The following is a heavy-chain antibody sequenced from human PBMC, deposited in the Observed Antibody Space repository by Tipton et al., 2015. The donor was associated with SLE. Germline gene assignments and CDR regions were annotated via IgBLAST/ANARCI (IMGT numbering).Heavy chain of an antibody. Sequence: SLRLSCAAPGFAFNIYAITWVRQAPGKGLEWVSTISDTGRKTYDADSAKGRFTISRDNSKNTLYLQLNSLRADDTAVYYCAREEGGAFDIWGQGTMVTVSS. CDR2: ISDTGRKT. CDR3: AREEGGAFDI. J-gene: IGHJ3*02. CDR1: GFAFNIYA. D-gene: IGHD3-16*01. V-gene: IGHV3-23*01.